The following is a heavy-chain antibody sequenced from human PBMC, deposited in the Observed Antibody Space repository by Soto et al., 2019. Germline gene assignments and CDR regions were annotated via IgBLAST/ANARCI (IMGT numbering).Heavy chain of an antibody. V-gene: IGHV1-69*06. Sequence: SVKVSCKASGGTFSSYAISWVRQAPGQGLEWMGGIIPIFGTANYAQKFQGRVTITADKSTSTAYMELSSLRSEDTAVYYCARPPRYCSSTSCPFDYWGQGTLVTVSS. CDR2: IIPIFGTA. CDR3: ARPPRYCSSTSCPFDY. CDR1: GGTFSSYA. J-gene: IGHJ4*02. D-gene: IGHD2-2*01.